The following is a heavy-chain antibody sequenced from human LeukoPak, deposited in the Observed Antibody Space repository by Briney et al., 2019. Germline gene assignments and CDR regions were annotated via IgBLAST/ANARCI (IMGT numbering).Heavy chain of an antibody. CDR3: ARSPYDFWSGYYYFDY. CDR1: GGSISSSNYY. Sequence: PSETLSLTCTVSGGSISSSNYYWGWIRQPPGKGLEWIESIHYSGSTYYNPSLKSRVTISVDTSKNQVSLKLTSVTAADTAVYYCARSPYDFWSGYYYFDYWGQGTLVTVSS. J-gene: IGHJ4*02. D-gene: IGHD3-3*01. V-gene: IGHV4-39*07. CDR2: IHYSGST.